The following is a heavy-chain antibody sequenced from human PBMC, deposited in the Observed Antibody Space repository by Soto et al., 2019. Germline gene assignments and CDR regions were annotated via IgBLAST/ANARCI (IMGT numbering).Heavy chain of an antibody. CDR2: ITPFNGNT. CDR1: GYTFTYRY. V-gene: IGHV1-45*02. J-gene: IGHJ4*02. Sequence: ASVMVCCKASGYTFTYRYLHWLRQAPGQALEWMGWITPFNGNTNYAQKFQDRVTITRDRSMSTAYMELSSLRSEDTAMYYCMAIVRLAPSWGQGTLVTVSS. D-gene: IGHD3-3*01. CDR3: MAIVRLAPS.